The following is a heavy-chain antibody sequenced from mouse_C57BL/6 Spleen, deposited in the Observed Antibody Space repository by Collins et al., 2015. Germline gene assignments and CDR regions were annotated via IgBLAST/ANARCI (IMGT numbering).Heavy chain of an antibody. CDR1: GYTFTDYE. J-gene: IGHJ4*01. CDR2: IDPETGGT. CDR3: TRTMDY. Sequence: GYTFTDYEMHWLKQTPVHGLEWIGVIDPETGGTAYNQKFKGKAILTADKSSSTAYMELRSLTSEDSAVYYCTRTMDYWGQGTSVTVSS. V-gene: IGHV1-15*01.